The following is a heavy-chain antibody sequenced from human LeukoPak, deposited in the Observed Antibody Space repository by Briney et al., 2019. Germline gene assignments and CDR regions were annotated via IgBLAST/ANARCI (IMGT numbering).Heavy chain of an antibody. V-gene: IGHV3-23*01. J-gene: IGHJ4*02. Sequence: GGSLRLSCAASGFTFSSYAMSWVRQAPGKGLEWVSAISGSGGSTYYADSAKGRFTISRDNSKNTLYLQMNSLRAEDTAVYYCAKDQYSSSWYGYFDYWGQGTLVTVSS. CDR2: ISGSGGST. CDR3: AKDQYSSSWYGYFDY. CDR1: GFTFSSYA. D-gene: IGHD6-13*01.